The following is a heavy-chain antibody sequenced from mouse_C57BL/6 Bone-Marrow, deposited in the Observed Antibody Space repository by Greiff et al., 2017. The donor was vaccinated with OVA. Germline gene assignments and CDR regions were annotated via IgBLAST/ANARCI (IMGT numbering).Heavy chain of an antibody. CDR2: IHPSDSYT. V-gene: IGHV1-69*01. D-gene: IGHD5-1*01. CDR3: ARYLLGYYAMDY. CDR1: GYTFTSYW. J-gene: IGHJ4*01. Sequence: QVQLQQPGAELVMPGASVKLSCKASGYTFTSYWMHWVKQRPGQGLEWIGEIHPSDSYTNYNQKFKGKSTLTVDKSSSTAYMQLSSLTSEDSAVYYCARYLLGYYAMDYWGQGTSVTVSS.